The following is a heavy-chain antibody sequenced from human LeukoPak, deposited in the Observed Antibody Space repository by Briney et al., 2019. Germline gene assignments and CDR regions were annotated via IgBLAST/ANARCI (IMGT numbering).Heavy chain of an antibody. D-gene: IGHD3-22*01. J-gene: IGHJ4*02. CDR1: GFSFSSNV. CDR2: ISHDGNDK. CDR3: AKVGIGYYYPFDY. V-gene: IGHV3-30*18. Sequence: GRSLRLSCAASGFSFSSNVMHWVRQAPDKGLEWVAQISHDGNDKYYADSVKSRFTISRDNSKNTLFLQLDSLRAEDTAVYFCAKVGIGYYYPFDYWGQGTLVTVSS.